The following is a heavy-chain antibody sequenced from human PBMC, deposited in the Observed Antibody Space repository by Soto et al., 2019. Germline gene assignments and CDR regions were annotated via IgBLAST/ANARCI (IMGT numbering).Heavy chain of an antibody. CDR2: IIPIFGTA. Sequence: QVQLVQSGAEVKKPGSSVKVSCKASGGTFSSYAISWVRQAPGQGLEWMGGIIPIFGTANYAQKLQGRVTSTADKSTSSADMELSSLSSQDTAVYYCASNSGDIVVVPARLYYYGMDVWGQGTTVTVSS. CDR3: ASNSGDIVVVPARLYYYGMDV. CDR1: GGTFSSYA. J-gene: IGHJ6*02. V-gene: IGHV1-69*06. D-gene: IGHD2-2*01.